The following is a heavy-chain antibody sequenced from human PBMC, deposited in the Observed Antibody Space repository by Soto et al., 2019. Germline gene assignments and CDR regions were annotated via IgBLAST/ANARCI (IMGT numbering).Heavy chain of an antibody. J-gene: IGHJ4*02. CDR2: IYYSGST. V-gene: IGHV4-39*01. CDR1: GGSISSSSYY. Sequence: TSETLSLTCTVSGGSISSSSYYWGWIRQPPGKGLEWIGSIYYSGSTYYNPSLKSRVTISVDTSKNQFSLKLSAVTAADTAVYYCAGSLRPQPALFDYWGQETLVTVSS. CDR3: AGSLRPQPALFDY. D-gene: IGHD5-12*01.